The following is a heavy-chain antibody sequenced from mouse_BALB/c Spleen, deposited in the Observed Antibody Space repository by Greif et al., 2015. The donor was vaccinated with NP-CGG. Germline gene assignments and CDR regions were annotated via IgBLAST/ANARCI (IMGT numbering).Heavy chain of an antibody. Sequence: VQLQQSGAELAKPGASVKMSCKASGYTFTSYWMHWVKQRPGQGLEWIGYINPSTGYTEYNQKFKDKATLTADKSSSTAYMQLSSLTSEDSAVYYCARKAESYYGSSYRYAMDYWGQGTSVTVSS. J-gene: IGHJ4*01. CDR1: GYTFTSYW. D-gene: IGHD1-1*01. V-gene: IGHV1-7*01. CDR2: INPSTGYT. CDR3: ARKAESYYGSSYRYAMDY.